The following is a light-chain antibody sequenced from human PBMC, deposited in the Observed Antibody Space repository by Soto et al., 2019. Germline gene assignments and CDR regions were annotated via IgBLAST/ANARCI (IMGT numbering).Light chain of an antibody. J-gene: IGKJ2*01. CDR1: QSISNW. CDR3: QQYNSYLYT. Sequence: DIQMTQSPSTLSASVGDRVTITCRASQSISNWLAWYQQKPGKAPKLLIYKASSLESGVPSRFSGSGSGTEFTLTISSLQPDDFPTYYCQQYNSYLYTFGQGTKLEIK. V-gene: IGKV1-5*03. CDR2: KAS.